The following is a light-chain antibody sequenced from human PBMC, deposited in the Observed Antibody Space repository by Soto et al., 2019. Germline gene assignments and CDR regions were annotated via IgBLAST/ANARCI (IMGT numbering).Light chain of an antibody. Sequence: DLQMTQSPSSLFASVGDRVTVTCRASQTINNFLNWYHQKPGKAPKLLIYDVSSLQSGVPSRFSGSGSGTEFTLTISSLQPDDFATYYCQHYKMYSPWTFGQGTKVEIK. V-gene: IGKV1-5*01. CDR1: QTINNF. CDR3: QHYKMYSPWT. J-gene: IGKJ1*01. CDR2: DVS.